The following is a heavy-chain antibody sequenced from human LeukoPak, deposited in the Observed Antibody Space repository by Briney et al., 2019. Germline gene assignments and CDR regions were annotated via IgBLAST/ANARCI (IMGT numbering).Heavy chain of an antibody. CDR2: ISSSSSYI. CDR3: ARDDEDFWSGYYDAFDI. V-gene: IGHV3-21*01. Sequence: GGSLGLSCAASGFTFSSYSMNWVRQAPGKGLEWVSSISSSSSYIYYADSVKGRFTISRDNAKNSLYLQMNSLRAEDTAVYYCARDDEDFWSGYYDAFDIWGQGTMVTVSS. CDR1: GFTFSSYS. J-gene: IGHJ3*02. D-gene: IGHD3-3*01.